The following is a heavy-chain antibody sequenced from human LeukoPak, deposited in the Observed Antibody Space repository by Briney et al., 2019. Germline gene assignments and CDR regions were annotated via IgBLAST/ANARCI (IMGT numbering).Heavy chain of an antibody. CDR1: GFTFGDYA. V-gene: IGHV3-49*04. J-gene: IGHJ4*02. Sequence: PGGSLRLSCTASGFTFGDYAMSWVRQAPGKGLEWVGFIRSKAFGGTTEYAASVKGRFSISRDDSKSIAYLQMNSLKTEDTAVYYCTTDLTKLTGEWGPDYWGQGTLVTVSS. CDR2: IRSKAFGGTT. D-gene: IGHD7-27*01. CDR3: TTDLTKLTGEWGPDY.